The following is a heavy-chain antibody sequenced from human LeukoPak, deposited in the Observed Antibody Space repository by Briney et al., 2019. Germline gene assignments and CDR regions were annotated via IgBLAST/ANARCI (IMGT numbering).Heavy chain of an antibody. CDR1: GYSISSGYY. J-gene: IGHJ5*02. V-gene: IGHV4-38-2*02. CDR2: IYHSGST. CDR3: ARPVGYSYGLPLNWFDP. D-gene: IGHD5-18*01. Sequence: PSEALSLTCTVSGYSISSGYYWGWIRQPPGKGLEWIGSIYHSGSTYYNPSLKSRVTISVDTSKNQFSLKLSSVTAADTAVYYCARPVGYSYGLPLNWFDPWGQGTLVTVSS.